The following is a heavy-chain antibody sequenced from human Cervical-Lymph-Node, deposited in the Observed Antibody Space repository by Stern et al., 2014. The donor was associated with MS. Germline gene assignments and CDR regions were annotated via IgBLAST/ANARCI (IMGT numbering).Heavy chain of an antibody. V-gene: IGHV3-30*04. CDR1: GFTFASYA. D-gene: IGHD1/OR15-1a*01. J-gene: IGHJ4*02. CDR2: ISHDGSQK. Sequence: DQLVESGGDVVQPGRSLRLSCAASGFTFASYAINLVRQAQGKGLEWVTIISHDGSQKYYAASVQGRFTISRDDSKNTVFLQMNSLRAEDTAVYYCARVGGTGTLDYIDYWGQGTLVTVSS. CDR3: ARVGGTGTLDYIDY.